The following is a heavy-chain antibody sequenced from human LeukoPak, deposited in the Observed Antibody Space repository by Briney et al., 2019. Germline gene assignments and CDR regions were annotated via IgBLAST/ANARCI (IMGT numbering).Heavy chain of an antibody. Sequence: GTSVKVSCKASGFTFTSSAMQWVRRARGQRLEWIGWIVVGSGNTNYAQKFQERVTITRDMSTSTAYMELSSLRSEDTAVYYCAASHFYDFWSGRNYYYYMDVWGKGTTVTVSS. CDR2: IVVGSGNT. D-gene: IGHD3-3*01. V-gene: IGHV1-58*02. CDR3: AASHFYDFWSGRNYYYYMDV. J-gene: IGHJ6*03. CDR1: GFTFTSSA.